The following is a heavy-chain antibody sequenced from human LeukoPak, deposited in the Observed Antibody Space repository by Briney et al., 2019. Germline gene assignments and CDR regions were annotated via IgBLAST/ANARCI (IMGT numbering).Heavy chain of an antibody. CDR1: GGSISSGDYY. J-gene: IGHJ5*02. Sequence: SQTLSLTCTVSGGSISSGDYYWSWIRQPPGKGLEWIGYIYYSGSTYYNPSLKSRVTISVDTSKNQFSLELSSVTAADTAVYYCAILNRYYYDSSGYYRGSNWFDPWGQGTLVTVSS. V-gene: IGHV4-30-4*08. CDR2: IYYSGST. CDR3: AILNRYYYDSSGYYRGSNWFDP. D-gene: IGHD3-22*01.